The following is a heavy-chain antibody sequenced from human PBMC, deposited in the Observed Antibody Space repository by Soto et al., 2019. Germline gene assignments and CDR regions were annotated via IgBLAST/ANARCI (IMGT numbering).Heavy chain of an antibody. J-gene: IGHJ4*02. CDR3: ARGGDFWSGFALNR. CDR2: INHSGST. Sequence: SQTMSLSCTVFGGSGSSGSYYWSCILKPPGKGLDWIGEINHSGSTNYSPSLKSCVTISVATSNHPCSLTLSSVTAADTAVYYCARGGDFWSGFALNRGGQGALVTVSS. V-gene: IGHV4-61*03. CDR1: GGSGSSGSYY. D-gene: IGHD3-3*01.